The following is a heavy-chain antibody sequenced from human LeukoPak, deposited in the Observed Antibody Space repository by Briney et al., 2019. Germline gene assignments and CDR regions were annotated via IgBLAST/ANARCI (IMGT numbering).Heavy chain of an antibody. Sequence: GGSLRLSCAASGFTFSSYSMNWVRRAPGKGLEWVSGISSSSSYIYYADSMQGRFTISRDNAKNSLYLQMKSLRVEDTAVYYCARMFSSGWYRDYFDYWGQGTLVTVSS. CDR3: ARMFSSGWYRDYFDY. J-gene: IGHJ4*02. D-gene: IGHD6-19*01. CDR1: GFTFSSYS. V-gene: IGHV3-21*01. CDR2: ISSSSSYI.